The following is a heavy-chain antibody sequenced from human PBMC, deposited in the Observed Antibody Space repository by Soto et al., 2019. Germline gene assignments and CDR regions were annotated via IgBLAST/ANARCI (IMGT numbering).Heavy chain of an antibody. J-gene: IGHJ6*03. CDR2: ISAYNGDT. Sequence: QVRLVQSGAEVKKPGASVKVSCKASGYTFITHGISWVRQAPGQGLEWMGRISAYNGDTKYAQKFHGRVTLTTDKSTTTAYMEMRSLRSDDTAVYYCARDGTGGVLGLNKYYYVDVWGEGTTVTVSS. CDR3: ARDGTGGVLGLNKYYYVDV. V-gene: IGHV1-18*01. CDR1: GYTFITHG. D-gene: IGHD2-8*02.